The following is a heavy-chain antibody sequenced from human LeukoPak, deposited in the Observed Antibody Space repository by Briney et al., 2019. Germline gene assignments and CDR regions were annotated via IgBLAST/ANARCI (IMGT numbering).Heavy chain of an antibody. V-gene: IGHV4-59*11. CDR1: GGSISVHY. D-gene: IGHD3-22*01. CDR3: ARLLDNDSSGDPDTFDM. Sequence: SETLSLTCAVSGGSISVHYWSWIRQPPGKGLEWIGYIYYSGKTYYGSSLRSRVTISVDTSKNHFSPKLTSVTAADTAVYYCARLLDNDSSGDPDTFDMWGQGTMVTVSS. CDR2: IYYSGKT. J-gene: IGHJ3*02.